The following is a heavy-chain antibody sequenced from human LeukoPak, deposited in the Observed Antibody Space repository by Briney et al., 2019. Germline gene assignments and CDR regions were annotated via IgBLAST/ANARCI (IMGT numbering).Heavy chain of an antibody. D-gene: IGHD4-17*01. Sequence: GGSLRLSCTASGFTFDDYAMHWVRQAPAKGLEWVSLISGDGGTTDYADSVKGRFTISGDNSKNTLYLQMNSLRAEDTAVYYCARANGDLWVDYWGQGTLVTVSS. J-gene: IGHJ4*02. CDR3: ARANGDLWVDY. CDR1: GFTFDDYA. CDR2: ISGDGGTT. V-gene: IGHV3-43*02.